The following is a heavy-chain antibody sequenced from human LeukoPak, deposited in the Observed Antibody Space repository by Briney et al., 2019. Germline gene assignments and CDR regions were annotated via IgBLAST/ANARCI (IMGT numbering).Heavy chain of an antibody. J-gene: IGHJ4*02. CDR2: INSDGSST. CDR1: GFTFSSYW. Sequence: GGSLRLSCAASGFTFSSYWMHWVRQAPGKGLVWDSRINSDGSSTSYADSVKGRFTISRDNAKNTLYLQMNSLRAEDTAVYYCAKEDRYYYDLYWGQGTLVTVSS. CDR3: AKEDRYYYDLY. V-gene: IGHV3-74*01. D-gene: IGHD3-22*01.